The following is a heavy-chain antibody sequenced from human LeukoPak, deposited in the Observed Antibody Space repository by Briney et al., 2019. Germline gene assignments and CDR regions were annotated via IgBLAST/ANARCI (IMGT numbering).Heavy chain of an antibody. CDR2: IKEDGTEK. CDR1: GFTFNSYW. CDR3: ARDFSGEFDY. D-gene: IGHD3-10*01. V-gene: IGHV3-7*01. J-gene: IGHJ4*02. Sequence: GGSLRLSYAASGFTFNSYWMNWVRQAPGKGLEWVASIKEDGTEKYYVDSVKGQFTISRDNAKNSLYLQMNSLRAEDTALYYCARDFSGEFDYWGQGTLVTVSS.